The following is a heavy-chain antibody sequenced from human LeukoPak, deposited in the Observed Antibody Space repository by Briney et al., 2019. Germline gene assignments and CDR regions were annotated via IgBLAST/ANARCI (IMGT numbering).Heavy chain of an antibody. D-gene: IGHD2-2*01. J-gene: IGHJ5*02. V-gene: IGHV4-34*01. CDR3: ARGQVPAARGYNWFDP. Sequence: SETLSLTCAVYGWSFNDYYWNWVRQPPGKGLEWIGEINARGDTNYNPSLKSRVTISVDSSKNQFTLTLTSMIAADTAIYYCARGQVPAARGYNWFDPWGQGTLVTVSS. CDR2: INARGDT. CDR1: GWSFNDYY.